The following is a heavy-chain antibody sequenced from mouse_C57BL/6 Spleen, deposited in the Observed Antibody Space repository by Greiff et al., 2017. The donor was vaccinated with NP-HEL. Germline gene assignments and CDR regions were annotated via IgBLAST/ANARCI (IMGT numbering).Heavy chain of an antibody. J-gene: IGHJ2*01. CDR1: GFTFSDYY. CDR2: INYDGSST. V-gene: IGHV5-16*01. D-gene: IGHD1-1*01. Sequence: EVQVVESEGGLVQPGSSMKLSCTASGFTFSDYYMAWVRQVPEKGLEWVANINYDGSSTYYLDSLKSRFIISRDNAKNILYLQMRSLKSEDTATYYCATSYGSLYYFAYWGQGTTLTVSS. CDR3: ATSYGSLYYFAY.